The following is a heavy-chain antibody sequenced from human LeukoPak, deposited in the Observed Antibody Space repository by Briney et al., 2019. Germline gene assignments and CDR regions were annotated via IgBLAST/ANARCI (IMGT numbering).Heavy chain of an antibody. CDR1: GGTFSSYA. D-gene: IGHD1-26*01. Sequence: GSSVKVSCKASGGTFSSYAISWVRQAPRQGLEWMGRIIPIFGTANYAQKFQGRVTITTDESTSTAYMELSSLRSDDTAVYYCARDYSGSYYTWGQGTLVTVSS. J-gene: IGHJ4*02. CDR3: ARDYSGSYYT. CDR2: IIPIFGTA. V-gene: IGHV1-69*05.